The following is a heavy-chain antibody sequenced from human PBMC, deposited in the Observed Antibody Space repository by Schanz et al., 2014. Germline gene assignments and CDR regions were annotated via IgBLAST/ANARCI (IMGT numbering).Heavy chain of an antibody. CDR3: RLWFGELYYGMDV. V-gene: IGHV3-23*04. Sequence: EVQLEESGGGLVKPGGSLKLSCAASGFAFSDYGMHWVRQAPGRGLEWVSAISGSGGSTYYADSVKGRFTISRDNSKNTLYLQMNSLRAEDTAVYYCRLWFGELYYGMDVWGQGTTVTVSS. J-gene: IGHJ6*02. D-gene: IGHD3-10*01. CDR2: ISGSGGST. CDR1: GFAFSDYG.